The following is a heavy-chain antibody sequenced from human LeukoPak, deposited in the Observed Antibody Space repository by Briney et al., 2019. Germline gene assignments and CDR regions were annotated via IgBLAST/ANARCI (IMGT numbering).Heavy chain of an antibody. V-gene: IGHV1-18*01. Sequence: ASVKVSCKASGYTFTSYGISWVRQAPGQGLEWMGWISAYNGNTNYAQKLQGRVTMTTDTSTSTAYMELRSLRSDDTAVYYCARVDSLTGYSYGPPDCWGQGTLVTVSS. CDR1: GYTFTSYG. D-gene: IGHD5-18*01. CDR2: ISAYNGNT. J-gene: IGHJ4*02. CDR3: ARVDSLTGYSYGPPDC.